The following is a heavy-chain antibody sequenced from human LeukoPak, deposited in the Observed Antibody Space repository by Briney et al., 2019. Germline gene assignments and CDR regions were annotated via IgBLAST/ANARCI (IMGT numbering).Heavy chain of an antibody. CDR1: GFAFSSYA. CDR3: ARDLCSSTSCSYFDY. Sequence: GGSLRLSCAASGFAFSSYAMHWVRQAPGKGLEYVSAISSNGGSTYYANSVKGRFTISRDNSKNTLYLQMGSLRAEDMAVYYCARDLCSSTSCSYFDYWGQGTLVTVSS. CDR2: ISSNGGST. V-gene: IGHV3-64*01. D-gene: IGHD2-2*01. J-gene: IGHJ4*02.